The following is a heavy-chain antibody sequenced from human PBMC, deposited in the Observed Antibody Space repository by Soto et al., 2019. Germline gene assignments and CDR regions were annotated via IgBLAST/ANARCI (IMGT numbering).Heavy chain of an antibody. D-gene: IGHD3-9*01. CDR3: ARVCQFDWLCPPYYYYGMDV. CDR1: GFTVRGDY. J-gene: IGHJ6*02. V-gene: IGHV3-66*01. CDR2: IYSGGST. Sequence: GGSLILSCAASGFTVRGDYMSWVRQAPGKGLEWVSVIYSGGSTSYADSVKGRFTISRDNAKNTLYLQMNSLRAEDTAVYYCARVCQFDWLCPPYYYYGMDVWGQGTTVTVSS.